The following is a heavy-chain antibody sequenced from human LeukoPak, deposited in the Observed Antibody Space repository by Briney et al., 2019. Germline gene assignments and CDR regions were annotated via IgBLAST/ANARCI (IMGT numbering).Heavy chain of an antibody. V-gene: IGHV1-2*02. CDR3: ARGTGSTTTVTTIGFDY. CDR1: GYTFSGYY. Sequence: SVKVSCKASGYTFSGYYMHWVRQAPGQGLEWMGWINPNSGGTNYAQKFQGRVTMTRDTSISTAYMELSRLRSDDTAVYYCARGTGSTTTVTTIGFDYWGQGTLVTVSS. CDR2: INPNSGGT. J-gene: IGHJ4*02. D-gene: IGHD4-17*01.